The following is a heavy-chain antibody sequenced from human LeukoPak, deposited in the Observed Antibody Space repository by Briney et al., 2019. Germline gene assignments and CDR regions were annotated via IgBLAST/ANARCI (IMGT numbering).Heavy chain of an antibody. J-gene: IGHJ6*03. CDR2: ISGDGGST. V-gene: IGHV3-43*02. CDR3: AKGQGYYYYYMDV. Sequence: PGGSLRLSCAASGFTFDDYAMHWGRQAPGRGLEWVSLISGDGGSTYYADSVKGRFTISRDNSKNSLYLQMNSLRTEDTALYYCAKGQGYYYYYMDVWGKGTTLTVSS. CDR1: GFTFDDYA.